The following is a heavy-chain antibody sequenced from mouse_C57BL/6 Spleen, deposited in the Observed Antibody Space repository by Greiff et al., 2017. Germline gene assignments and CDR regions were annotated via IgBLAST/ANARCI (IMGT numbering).Heavy chain of an antibody. CDR3: ARPLSSGLYWYFDV. V-gene: IGHV5-17*01. CDR1: GFTFSDYG. J-gene: IGHJ1*03. D-gene: IGHD6-1*01. Sequence: EVKLMESGGGLVKPGGSLKLSCAASGFTFSDYGMHWVRQAPEKGLEWVAYISSGSSTIYYADTVKGRFTISRDNAKNTLFLQMTSLRSEDTAMYYCARPLSSGLYWYFDVWGTGTTVTVSS. CDR2: ISSGSSTI.